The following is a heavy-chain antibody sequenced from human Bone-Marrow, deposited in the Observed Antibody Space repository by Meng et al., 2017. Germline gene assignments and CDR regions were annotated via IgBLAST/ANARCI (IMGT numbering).Heavy chain of an antibody. CDR3: ARGRVTTVTTPNWYFDL. V-gene: IGHV4-34*01. CDR1: GGSFSGYY. Sequence: QVHLQQWGAGLLKPSETLSRTCAVYGGSFSGYYWSWIRQPPGKGLEWIGEINHSGSTNYNPSLKSRVTISVDTSKNQFSLKLSSVTAADTAVYYCARGRVTTVTTPNWYFDLWGRGTLVTVSS. CDR2: INHSGST. D-gene: IGHD4-17*01. J-gene: IGHJ2*01.